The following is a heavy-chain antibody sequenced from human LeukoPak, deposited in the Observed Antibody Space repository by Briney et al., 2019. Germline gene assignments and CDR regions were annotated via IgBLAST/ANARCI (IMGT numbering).Heavy chain of an antibody. J-gene: IGHJ6*03. Sequence: GGSLRLSCAASGFTFSSYEMNWVRQAPGKGLKWVSYISSSGSTIYYADSVKGRFTISRDNAKNSLYLQMNSLRAEDTAVYYCARDRFSHEYLYYMDAWGKGTTVTVSS. CDR2: ISSSGSTI. CDR3: ARDRFSHEYLYYMDA. D-gene: IGHD3-3*01. V-gene: IGHV3-48*03. CDR1: GFTFSSYE.